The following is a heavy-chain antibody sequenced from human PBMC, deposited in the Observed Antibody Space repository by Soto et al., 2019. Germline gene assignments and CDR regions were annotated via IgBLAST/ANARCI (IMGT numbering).Heavy chain of an antibody. V-gene: IGHV3-23*01. CDR3: VREDSAWDSRGSFDV. CDR2: ISGSGGST. J-gene: IGHJ3*01. CDR1: AFTFSNYA. D-gene: IGHD6-19*01. Sequence: EVQLLESGGGLVRPGGSLRLSCAASAFTFSNYAMNWIRQAPGKGLEWVSVISGSGGSTSYADSVQGRFTISRDNSKTRVFLKMNSLRAEDKAIYYWVREDSAWDSRGSFDVWGRGKMVTVS.